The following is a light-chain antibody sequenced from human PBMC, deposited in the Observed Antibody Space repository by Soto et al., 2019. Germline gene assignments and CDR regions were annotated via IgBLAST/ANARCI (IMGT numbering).Light chain of an antibody. CDR1: QSVSSN. CDR2: GAS. V-gene: IGKV3-15*01. Sequence: EIVMTQSPATLSVSPGERATLSCRASQSVSSNLAWYQQKPGHGPRLLIYGASTRATGIPARFSGRGSGTEFTLTISSLQSVDFAVYYCQQYDNWPQTFGQGTKVDIK. CDR3: QQYDNWPQT. J-gene: IGKJ1*01.